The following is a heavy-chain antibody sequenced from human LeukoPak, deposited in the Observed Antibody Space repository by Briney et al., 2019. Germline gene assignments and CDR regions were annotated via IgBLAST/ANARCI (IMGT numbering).Heavy chain of an antibody. Sequence: GGSLRLSCAASGFTFSLYWMSWVRQAPGKGLEWVANIKQDESEIYYVDSVKGRFTVSRDNAKNSLYLRMNSLRVDDTAVYYCARVPDSAWSPLDYWGQGTLVTVSS. CDR2: IKQDESEI. CDR3: ARVPDSAWSPLDY. CDR1: GFTFSLYW. V-gene: IGHV3-7*01. D-gene: IGHD2-8*02. J-gene: IGHJ4*02.